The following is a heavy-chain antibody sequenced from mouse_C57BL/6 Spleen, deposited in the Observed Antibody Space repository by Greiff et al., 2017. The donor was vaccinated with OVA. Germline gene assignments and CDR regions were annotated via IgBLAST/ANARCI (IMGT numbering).Heavy chain of an antibody. Sequence: VQRVESGGGLVKPGGSLKLSCAASGFTFSDYGMHWVRQAPEKGLEWVAYISSGSSTIYYADTVKGRFTISRDNAKNTLFLQMTSLRSEDTAMYYCARPGSSYDYAMDYWGQGTSVTVSS. D-gene: IGHD1-1*01. V-gene: IGHV5-17*01. J-gene: IGHJ4*01. CDR1: GFTFSDYG. CDR3: ARPGSSYDYAMDY. CDR2: ISSGSSTI.